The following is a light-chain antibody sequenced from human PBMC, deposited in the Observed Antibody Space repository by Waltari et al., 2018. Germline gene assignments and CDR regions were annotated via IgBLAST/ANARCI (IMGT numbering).Light chain of an antibody. CDR1: SSDDRTYNR. J-gene: IGLJ3*02. CDR2: DVT. V-gene: IGLV2-18*02. CDR3: SSPTTSITWV. Sequence: QSTLTQPPSVSAPPGQPVTISLPDTSSDDRTYNRVSWYQQSPGTAPKLMIYDVTNRPSGVPDRFSGSKSGNTASLTISGLQAEDEADYYCSSPTTSITWVFGGGTKLTVL.